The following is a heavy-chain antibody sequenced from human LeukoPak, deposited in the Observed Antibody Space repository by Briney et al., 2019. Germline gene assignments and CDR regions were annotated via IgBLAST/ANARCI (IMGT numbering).Heavy chain of an antibody. CDR3: AKVGYYSVSSGSYAFDI. D-gene: IGHD3-22*01. CDR1: RFSFSSDT. V-gene: IGHV3-23*01. CDR2: INAAGDST. J-gene: IGHJ3*02. Sequence: PGGSLRLSCADSRFSFSSDTKSWVRQAPGKGLEWVSTINAAGDSTFYGASVKGRFTISRDNSKNTLYLQMSSLRAEDGAVYYCAKVGYYSVSSGSYAFDIWGQGTMVTVSP.